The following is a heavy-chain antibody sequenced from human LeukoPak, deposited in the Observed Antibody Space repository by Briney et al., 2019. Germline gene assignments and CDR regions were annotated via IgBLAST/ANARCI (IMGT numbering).Heavy chain of an antibody. Sequence: SETLSLTCTVSGYSISSGYFWGWIRQPPGKGLEWIGTIYHSGSTYYNASLESRVTISVDTSKNQFSLKLSSVTAADTAVYYCARGPPYYYYYYMDVWGKGTTVTISS. CDR2: IYHSGST. J-gene: IGHJ6*03. V-gene: IGHV4-38-2*02. CDR1: GYSISSGYF. CDR3: ARGPPYYYYYYMDV.